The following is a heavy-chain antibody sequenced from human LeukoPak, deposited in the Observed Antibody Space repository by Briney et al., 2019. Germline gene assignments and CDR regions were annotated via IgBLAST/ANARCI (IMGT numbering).Heavy chain of an antibody. CDR1: GFTFDDYA. V-gene: IGHV3-9*01. Sequence: GGSLRLSCAASGFTFDDYAMHWVRQAPGKGLEWVSGISWNSGSIGYVDSVKGRFTISRDNAKNSLYLQMDSLRAEDTAVYYCARDPGRQYSSIADVWGQGTSVTVSS. D-gene: IGHD6-19*01. CDR3: ARDPGRQYSSIADV. CDR2: ISWNSGSI. J-gene: IGHJ6*02.